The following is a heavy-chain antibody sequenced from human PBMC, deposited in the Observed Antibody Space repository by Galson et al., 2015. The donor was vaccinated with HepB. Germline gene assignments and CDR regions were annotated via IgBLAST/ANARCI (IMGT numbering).Heavy chain of an antibody. CDR1: GFTFGDYA. V-gene: IGHV3-49*03. D-gene: IGHD1-26*01. Sequence: SLRLSCAASGFTFGDYAMSWFRQAPGKGLEWVGFIRSKAYGGTTEYAESVKGSFTISKDDSKSIDYLQMNSLKTEVSAVYYCPRLKWELLWGGSYYFDYWGQGTLVTVSS. CDR2: IRSKAYGGTT. J-gene: IGHJ4*02. CDR3: PRLKWELLWGGSYYFDY.